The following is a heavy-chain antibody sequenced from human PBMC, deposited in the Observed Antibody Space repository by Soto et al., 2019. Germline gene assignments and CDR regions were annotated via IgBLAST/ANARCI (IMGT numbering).Heavy chain of an antibody. Sequence: GEAQPSSGDGSGDKFTSYWMGWEHQKHGKGLEWMGIIYPGDSDTRYSPSFQGQVTISADKSISTAYLQWSSLKASDSAMYYCARTAAAGKNYSGADVWGQGTTVTVSS. D-gene: IGHD6-13*01. CDR3: ARTAAAGKNYSGADV. J-gene: IGHJ6*02. CDR2: IYPGDSDT. V-gene: IGHV5-51*07. CDR1: GDKFTSYW.